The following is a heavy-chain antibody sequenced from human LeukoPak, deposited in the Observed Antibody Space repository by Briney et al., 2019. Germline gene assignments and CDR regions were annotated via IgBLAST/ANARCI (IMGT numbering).Heavy chain of an antibody. V-gene: IGHV3-7*01. CDR3: AKDLLKTYRSGSYYKGGFYFEY. Sequence: AGGSLRLSCAASGFTFSSYWMSWVRQAPGKGLEWVANIKQDGSEKYYVDSVKGRFTISRDNAKNSLYLQMNSLRAEDTAVYYCAKDLLKTYRSGSYYKGGFYFEYWGQGTLVTVSS. CDR2: IKQDGSEK. CDR1: GFTFSSYW. D-gene: IGHD3-10*01. J-gene: IGHJ4*02.